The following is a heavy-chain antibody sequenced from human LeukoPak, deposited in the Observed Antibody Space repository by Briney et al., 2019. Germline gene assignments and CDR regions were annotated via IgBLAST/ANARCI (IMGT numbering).Heavy chain of an antibody. J-gene: IGHJ4*02. CDR2: IYSGGST. CDR1: GFTVSSNY. V-gene: IGHV3-53*01. D-gene: IGHD4-17*01. CDR3: ARAVHDYGDYYFDY. Sequence: PGGSLRLSCAASGFTVSSNYMSWVRQAPGKGLEWVSVIYSGGSTCYADSVKGRFTISRDNSKNTLYLQMNSLRAEDTAVYYCARAVHDYGDYYFDYWGQGTLVTVSS.